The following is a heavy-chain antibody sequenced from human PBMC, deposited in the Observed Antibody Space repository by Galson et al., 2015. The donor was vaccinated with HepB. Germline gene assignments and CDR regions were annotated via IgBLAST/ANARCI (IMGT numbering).Heavy chain of an antibody. J-gene: IGHJ3*02. D-gene: IGHD4-23*01. CDR1: GYTFTGYY. Sequence: SVKVSCKASGYTFTGYYMHWVRQAPGQGLEWMGWINPNSGGTNYAQKFQGRVTMTRDTSISTAYMELSRLRSDDTAVYYCARDRGNTVVTRDWGMGPWAIWGQGTMVTVSS. CDR2: INPNSGGT. V-gene: IGHV1-2*02. CDR3: ARDRGNTVVTRDWGMGPWAI.